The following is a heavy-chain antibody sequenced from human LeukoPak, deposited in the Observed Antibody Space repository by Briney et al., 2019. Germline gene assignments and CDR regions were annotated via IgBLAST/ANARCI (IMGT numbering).Heavy chain of an antibody. D-gene: IGHD2-2*02. J-gene: IGHJ6*03. V-gene: IGHV4-34*01. CDR3: ARGGVPAAIPEYYYYYMDV. Sequence: SETLSLTCAVYGGSFRGYYWSWIRQPPGKGLEWIGEINHSGSTNYNPSLKSRVTISVGTSKNQFSLKLSSVTAADTAVYYCARGGVPAAIPEYYYYYMDVWGKGTTVTVSS. CDR1: GGSFRGYY. CDR2: INHSGST.